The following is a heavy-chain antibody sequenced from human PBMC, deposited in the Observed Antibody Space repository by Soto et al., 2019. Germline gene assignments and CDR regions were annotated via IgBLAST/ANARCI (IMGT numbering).Heavy chain of an antibody. V-gene: IGHV3-64*01. D-gene: IGHD4-17*01. J-gene: IGHJ4*02. Sequence: HPGGSLRLSCAASGFTFSSYAMHWVRQAPGKGLEYVSSISSNGVSTYYANSVKGRFTISRDNSKNTLYLQMGSLRAEDMAVYYCAREEMGYYGRWGQGTLVTVSS. CDR2: ISSNGVST. CDR3: AREEMGYYGR. CDR1: GFTFSSYA.